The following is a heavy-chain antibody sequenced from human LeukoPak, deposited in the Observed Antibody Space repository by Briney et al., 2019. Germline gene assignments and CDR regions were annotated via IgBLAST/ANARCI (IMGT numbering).Heavy chain of an antibody. Sequence: SETLSLTCAVYGGSFSGYYWSWIRQPPGKGLEWIGEINHSGSTNYNPSLKSRVTISVDTSKNQFSLKLSSVTAADTAVYYCARGILTNSRYFDYWGQGTLVTVSS. CDR3: ARGILTNSRYFDY. D-gene: IGHD2/OR15-2a*01. CDR2: INHSGST. CDR1: GGSFSGYY. J-gene: IGHJ4*02. V-gene: IGHV4-34*01.